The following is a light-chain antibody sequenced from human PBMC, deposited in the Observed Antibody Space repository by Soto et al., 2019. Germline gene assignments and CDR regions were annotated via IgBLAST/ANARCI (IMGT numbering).Light chain of an antibody. CDR2: DVG. Sequence: HSMLTQPASVSGSPGQSVAISCKGTSSDVGAYAYVSWYQHHPGKVPKLMIYDVGVRPSGVSNRFSGSKSGNTASLTISGLQADDEADYYCSSYTGSGSLYVFGTGTKVTVL. CDR3: SSYTGSGSLYV. CDR1: SSDVGAYAY. V-gene: IGLV2-14*03. J-gene: IGLJ1*01.